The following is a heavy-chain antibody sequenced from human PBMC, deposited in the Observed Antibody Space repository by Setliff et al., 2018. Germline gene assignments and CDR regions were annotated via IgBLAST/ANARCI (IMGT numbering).Heavy chain of an antibody. D-gene: IGHD3-10*01. CDR2: INAGNGTT. Sequence: ASVKVSCKTSGYSFIRYYMYWVRQAHGQRPDWMGWINAGNGTTKYSQKFQGRVTITRDTSASTAYMELSSLRSDDTAVYYCARVDYYGSGNYYDHWGQGTLVTVSS. CDR3: ARVDYYGSGNYYDH. J-gene: IGHJ4*02. CDR1: GYSFIRYY. V-gene: IGHV1-3*01.